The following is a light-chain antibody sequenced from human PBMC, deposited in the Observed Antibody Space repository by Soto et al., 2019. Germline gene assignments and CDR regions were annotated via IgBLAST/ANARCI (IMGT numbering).Light chain of an antibody. V-gene: IGKV1-9*01. CDR1: QGISSY. Sequence: DIQLTQSPSFLSASVGDRVTITCRASQGISSYLAWYQQKPGKAPNLLIYAASTLQSGVPSRFSGSGSGTEFTLTVSSLQPEDFATYYCQQLNSYPLFGPGTKMDIK. CDR2: AAS. CDR3: QQLNSYPL. J-gene: IGKJ3*01.